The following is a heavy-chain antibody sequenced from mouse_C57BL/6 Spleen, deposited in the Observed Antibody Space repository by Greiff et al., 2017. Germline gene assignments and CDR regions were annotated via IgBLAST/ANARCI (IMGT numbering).Heavy chain of an antibody. J-gene: IGHJ4*01. CDR1: GYAFSSSW. D-gene: IGHD1-1*01. V-gene: IGHV1-82*01. CDR3: AKPLTTDYAMDY. Sequence: VQRVESGPELVKPGASVKISCKASGYAFSSSWMNWVKQRPGKGLEWIGRIYPGDGDTNYNGKFKGKATLTADKSSSTAYMQLSSLTSEDSAVYFCAKPLTTDYAMDYWGQGTSVTVSS. CDR2: IYPGDGDT.